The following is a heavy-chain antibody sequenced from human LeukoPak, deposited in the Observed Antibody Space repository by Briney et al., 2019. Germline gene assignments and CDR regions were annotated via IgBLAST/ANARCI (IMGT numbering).Heavy chain of an antibody. CDR1: GGSFSGYY. V-gene: IGHV4-34*01. Sequence: SETLSLTCAVYGGSFSGYYWSWIRQPPGKGLEWIGEINHSGSTNYNPSLKSRVTISVDTSKNQFSLKLSSVTAADTAVYYCARARWLQGWFDPWGQGTLVTVSS. J-gene: IGHJ5*02. CDR3: ARARWLQGWFDP. CDR2: INHSGST. D-gene: IGHD5-24*01.